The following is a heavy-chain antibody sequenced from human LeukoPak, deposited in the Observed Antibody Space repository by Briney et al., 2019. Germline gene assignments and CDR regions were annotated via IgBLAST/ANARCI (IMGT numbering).Heavy chain of an antibody. CDR2: ISYDGSNK. J-gene: IGHJ4*02. CDR3: ATWRAAGHFDF. Sequence: PGGSLRLSCAASGFTFSSYAMHWVRQAPGKGLEWVAVISYDGSNKYYADSVKGRFTLSRDNSKNTLYLQMNSLRAEDTAIYYCATWRAAGHFDFWGQGTLVIVSS. V-gene: IGHV3-30-3*01. D-gene: IGHD6-19*01. CDR1: GFTFSSYA.